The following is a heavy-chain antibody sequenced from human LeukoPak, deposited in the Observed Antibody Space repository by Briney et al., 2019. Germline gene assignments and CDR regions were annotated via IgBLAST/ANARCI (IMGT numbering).Heavy chain of an antibody. CDR3: ARVPIVVVVAATLPEYYFDY. J-gene: IGHJ4*02. V-gene: IGHV4-4*02. CDR2: IYHSGST. CDR1: GGSISSSNW. Sequence: PSETLSLTCAVSGGSISSSNWWSWVRQPPGKGLKWIGEIYHSGSTNYNPSLKSRVTISVDKSKNQFSLKLSSVTAADTAVYYCARVPIVVVVAATLPEYYFDYWGQGTLVTVSS. D-gene: IGHD2-15*01.